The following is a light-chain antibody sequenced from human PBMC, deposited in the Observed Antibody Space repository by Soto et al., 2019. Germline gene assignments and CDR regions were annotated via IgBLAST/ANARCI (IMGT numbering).Light chain of an antibody. CDR3: QQYGSSPVFT. V-gene: IGKV3-20*01. CDR2: GAS. J-gene: IGKJ3*01. CDR1: QSVSSSY. Sequence: EIVLTQSPGTLSLSPGERATLSCRASQSVSSSYLAWYQQKPGQAPRLLIYGASSRATGITDRFSGSGSGTDCTLTISRLEPEYFAVYYCQQYGSSPVFTFGPGTKVDIK.